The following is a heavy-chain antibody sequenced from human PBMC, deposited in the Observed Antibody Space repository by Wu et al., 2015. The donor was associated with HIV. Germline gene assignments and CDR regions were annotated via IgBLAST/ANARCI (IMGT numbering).Heavy chain of an antibody. CDR3: ASVENYDERIQAFDI. CDR2: ISPFNGNT. CDR1: GYTFLSDY. J-gene: IGHJ3*02. D-gene: IGHD3-16*01. Sequence: QVQVEQSGAEVKKPGASVKVSCKASGYTFLSDYVHWLRQAPGQGLEWIGWISPFNGNTRYSPKVQARLTLATDTSTSTAYMELRSLRSDDTAVYYCASVENYDERIQAFDIWGQGTMVIVSS. V-gene: IGHV1-18*04.